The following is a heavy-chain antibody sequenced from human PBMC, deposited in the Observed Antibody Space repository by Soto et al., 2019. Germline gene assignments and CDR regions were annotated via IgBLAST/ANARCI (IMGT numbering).Heavy chain of an antibody. V-gene: IGHV3-23*01. CDR1: GFTFSSYA. CDR3: AKDLSGYDYFAYYYYYMDV. CDR2: ISGSGGST. D-gene: IGHD5-12*01. J-gene: IGHJ6*03. Sequence: GGSLRLSCAASGFTFSSYAMSWVRQAPGKGLEWVSAISGSGGSTYYVDFVKGRFTISRDNSKNTLYLQMNSLRAEDTAVYYCAKDLSGYDYFAYYYYYMDVWGKGTTVTVSS.